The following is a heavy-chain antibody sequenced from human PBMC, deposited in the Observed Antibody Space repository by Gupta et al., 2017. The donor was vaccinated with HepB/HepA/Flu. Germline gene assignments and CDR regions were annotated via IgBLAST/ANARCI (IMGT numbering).Heavy chain of an antibody. V-gene: IGHV3-23*01. Sequence: EVHLLESGGGLVQPGGSLRIPCAASGFTFSTYAMYWVRQAPGKGLEWVSVISGSGGNTNYADSVKGQFTISRDNSKSTLYLQMNNLRAEDTAVYYCAKDPSAYTAGWWNWFDPWGQGTLVTVSS. D-gene: IGHD6-19*01. J-gene: IGHJ5*02. CDR2: ISGSGGNT. CDR1: GFTFSTYA. CDR3: AKDPSAYTAGWWNWFDP.